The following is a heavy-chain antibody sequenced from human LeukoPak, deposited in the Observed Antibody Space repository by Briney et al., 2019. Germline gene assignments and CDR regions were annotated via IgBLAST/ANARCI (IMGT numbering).Heavy chain of an antibody. CDR2: IKQDGSEK. V-gene: IGHV3-7*01. D-gene: IGHD2-2*01. CDR3: ARDPRYCSSTSCYGDPDNWFDP. J-gene: IGHJ5*02. CDR1: GFTFSSYW. Sequence: GGSLRLSCAASGFTFSSYWMSWVRQTPGKGLEWVANIKQDGSEKYYVDSVKGRFTISRDNAKNSLYLQTNSLRAEDTAVYYCARDPRYCSSTSCYGDPDNWFDPWGQGTLVTVSS.